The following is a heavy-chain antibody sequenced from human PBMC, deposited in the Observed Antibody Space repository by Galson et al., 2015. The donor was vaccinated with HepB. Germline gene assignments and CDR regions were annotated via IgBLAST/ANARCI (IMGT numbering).Heavy chain of an antibody. J-gene: IGHJ6*02. V-gene: IGHV3-30*04. D-gene: IGHD6-19*01. CDR2: ISYDGSNK. CDR1: GFTFSSYA. CDR3: ARDEGRAVAGTYYYYGMDV. Sequence: SLRLSCAASGFTFSSYAMHWVRQAPGKGLEWVAVISYDGSNKYYADSVKGRFTISRDNSKNTLYLQMNSLRAEDTAVYYCARDEGRAVAGTYYYYGMDVWGQGTTVTVSS.